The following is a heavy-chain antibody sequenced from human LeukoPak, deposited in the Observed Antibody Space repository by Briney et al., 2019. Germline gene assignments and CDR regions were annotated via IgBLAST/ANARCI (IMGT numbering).Heavy chain of an antibody. V-gene: IGHV4-61*09. CDR1: AGSMSSGSYY. D-gene: IGHD2/OR15-2a*01. Sequence: SETLSLTSTVSAGSMSSGSYYWSWIRQPAGKGLEWIGHIYTSGSTNYNSSLKSRVTISVDTSKNQFSLKLSSVTAADTAVYYCARRSTWAYALDYWGQGTLVTVSS. CDR3: ARRSTWAYALDY. J-gene: IGHJ4*02. CDR2: IYTSGST.